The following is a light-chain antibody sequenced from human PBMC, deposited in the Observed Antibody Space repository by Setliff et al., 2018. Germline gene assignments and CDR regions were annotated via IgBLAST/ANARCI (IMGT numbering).Light chain of an antibody. J-gene: IGLJ2*01. CDR3: CSYAGISTL. V-gene: IGLV2-23*02. Sequence: QSALAQPASVSGSPGQSITISCTGTSSDVGDYNYVSWYQHHPGKAPKLMIYDVSKRPSGVSSRFSGSKSGNTASLTISGLQAADEADYYCCSYAGISTLFGGGTKATV. CDR2: DVS. CDR1: SSDVGDYNY.